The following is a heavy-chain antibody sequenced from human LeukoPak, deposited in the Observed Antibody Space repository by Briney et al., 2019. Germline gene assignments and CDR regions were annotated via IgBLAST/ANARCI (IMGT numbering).Heavy chain of an antibody. CDR2: IYHSGST. CDR1: GYSISSGYY. D-gene: IGHD5-24*01. CDR3: ARDSREASFDI. V-gene: IGHV4-38-2*02. Sequence: SETLSLTCTVSGYSISSGYYWGWIRQPPGKGLEWIGSIYHSGSTYYTPSLKSRVTISVDTSKNQFSLKLGSVTAADTAVYYCARDSREASFDIWGQGTMVTVSS. J-gene: IGHJ3*02.